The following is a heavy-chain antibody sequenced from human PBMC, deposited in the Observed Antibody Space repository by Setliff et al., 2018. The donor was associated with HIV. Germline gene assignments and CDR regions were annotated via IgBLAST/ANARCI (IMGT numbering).Heavy chain of an antibody. CDR2: IYYTGSA. D-gene: IGHD3-22*01. CDR1: GGSISSSSYY. V-gene: IGHV4-39*01. J-gene: IGHJ4*02. Sequence: SETLSLTCTVSGGSISSSSYYWGCIRQPPGKGLEWIGSIYYTGSANYNPSLKSRVTMSVDTSKNQFSLNLDSVTAADTAVYFCARHQDLNYYDSSSFDYWGQGTLVTVSS. CDR3: ARHQDLNYYDSSSFDY.